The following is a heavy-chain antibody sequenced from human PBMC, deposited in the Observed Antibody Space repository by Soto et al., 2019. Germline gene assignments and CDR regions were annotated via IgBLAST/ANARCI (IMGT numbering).Heavy chain of an antibody. CDR1: GFTFSDYG. CDR2: ISNDGIKK. Sequence: QVQLVESGGGVVQPGGSLRLSCAASGFTFSDYGVHWVRQAPGKGLEWVAVISNDGIKKNYGESAKGRFTISRDNSKNRLYLLMNSLRTEVTAVYYCAKSPQRVAKGGMDVWGQGTTVTVSS. D-gene: IGHD6-25*01. CDR3: AKSPQRVAKGGMDV. J-gene: IGHJ6*02. V-gene: IGHV3-30*18.